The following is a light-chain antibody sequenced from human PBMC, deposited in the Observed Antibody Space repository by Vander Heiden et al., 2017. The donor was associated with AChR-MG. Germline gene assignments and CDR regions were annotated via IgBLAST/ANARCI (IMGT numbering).Light chain of an antibody. V-gene: IGKV3-11*01. CDR2: GAS. CDR3: QQRRSWPRT. J-gene: IGKJ1*01. CDR1: QSLSTY. Sequence: EIVLTQSPVTPSLSPGARATLTCRASQSLSTYLAWYQKNPGKPPRLLVYGASTRASGVPERFAGGGSGTDFILTISSLEPEDFAVYYCQQRRSWPRTFGQGS.